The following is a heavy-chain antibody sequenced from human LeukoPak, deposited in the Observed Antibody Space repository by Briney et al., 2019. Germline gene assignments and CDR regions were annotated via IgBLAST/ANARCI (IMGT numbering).Heavy chain of an antibody. D-gene: IGHD5-18*01. J-gene: IGHJ4*02. CDR1: GYSISSGYY. Sequence: SETLSLTCTVSGYSISSGYYWGWIRQPPGKRLEWVASIHSSGNTYYSPTLKSRVTISVDTSQNQFSLKLSSVTAADTAVYYCARAAYSYGYYFDYWGQGTLVTVSS. V-gene: IGHV4-38-2*02. CDR3: ARAAYSYGYYFDY. CDR2: IHSSGNT.